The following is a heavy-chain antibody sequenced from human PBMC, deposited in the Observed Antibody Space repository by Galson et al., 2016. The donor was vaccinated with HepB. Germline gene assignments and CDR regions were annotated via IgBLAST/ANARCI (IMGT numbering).Heavy chain of an antibody. Sequence: SLRLSYAASGFTFSNAWMNWVRQAPGKGLEWVGRIKSKIDGETTDYAAPVKGRFTISRDDSKNTLDLQMNSLKTDDTAVYYCTTRVMITFGGVIGLFDYWGQGTLVTVSS. D-gene: IGHD3-16*02. CDR2: IKSKIDGETT. J-gene: IGHJ4*02. CDR1: GFTFSNAW. V-gene: IGHV3-15*07. CDR3: TTRVMITFGGVIGLFDY.